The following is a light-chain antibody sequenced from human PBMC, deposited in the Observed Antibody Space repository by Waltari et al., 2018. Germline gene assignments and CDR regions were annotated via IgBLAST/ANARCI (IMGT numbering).Light chain of an antibody. CDR3: QQRIGWPPWT. Sequence: EIVLTQSPAILSLSPGERATLSCRASQSVASYLAWYQQKPGQAPSRLIYDASNRASGIPARFSGSGSGTDFTLTISSLEPEDFAVYYCQQRIGWPPWTFGQGTKVEI. CDR1: QSVASY. V-gene: IGKV3-11*01. CDR2: DAS. J-gene: IGKJ1*01.